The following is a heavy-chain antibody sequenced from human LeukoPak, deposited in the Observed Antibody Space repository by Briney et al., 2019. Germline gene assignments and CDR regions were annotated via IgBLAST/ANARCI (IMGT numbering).Heavy chain of an antibody. J-gene: IGHJ5*02. CDR2: IYYSGST. Sequence: SETLSLTCTVSGGSISSYYWSWIRQPPGKGLEWIGYIYYSGSTNYNPSLKSRVTISVDTSKNQFSLKLSSVTAADTAVYYCARSGGYQNNWFDPWGQGTLVTVSS. CDR1: GGSISSYY. CDR3: ARSGGYQNNWFDP. D-gene: IGHD5-12*01. V-gene: IGHV4-59*01.